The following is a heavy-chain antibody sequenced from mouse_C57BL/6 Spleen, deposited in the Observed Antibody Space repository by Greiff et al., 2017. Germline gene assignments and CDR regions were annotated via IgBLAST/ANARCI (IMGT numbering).Heavy chain of an antibody. CDR1: GYTFTSYW. CDR2: INPSNGGT. D-gene: IGHD1-1*01. J-gene: IGHJ2*01. Sequence: QVQLQQPGTELVKPGASVKLSCKASGYTFTSYWMHWVQPRPGQGLEWIGNINPSNGGTNYNEKFKSKATLTVDKSSSTAYMQLSSLTSEDAAVYYCARGYYGSSYEDYWGQGTTLTVSS. CDR3: ARGYYGSSYEDY. V-gene: IGHV1-53*01.